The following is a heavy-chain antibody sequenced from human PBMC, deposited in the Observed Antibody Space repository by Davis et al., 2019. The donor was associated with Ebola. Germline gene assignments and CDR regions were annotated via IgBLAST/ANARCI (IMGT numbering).Heavy chain of an antibody. Sequence: GESLKISCNGSGYNFPAYWIAWVRQKPGKGLEWMGIVYPPDSDTRYSPSFQGQVTISVDTSINTAYLQWSSLKASDTAMYYCARLIIQTFGSFDIWGQGTMVTVSS. CDR1: GYNFPAYW. J-gene: IGHJ3*02. CDR2: VYPPDSDT. D-gene: IGHD1-1*01. CDR3: ARLIIQTFGSFDI. V-gene: IGHV5-51*01.